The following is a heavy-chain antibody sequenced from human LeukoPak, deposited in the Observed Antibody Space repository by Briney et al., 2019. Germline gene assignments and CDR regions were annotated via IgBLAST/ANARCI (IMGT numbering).Heavy chain of an antibody. Sequence: SETLSLTCAVYGGSFSGYYWSWIRQPPGKGLEWIGEINHSGSTNYNPSLKSRVTISVDTSKNQFSLKLSSVTAADTAVYYCARLVVPAAMRGLGWFDPWGQGTLVTVSS. CDR2: INHSGST. D-gene: IGHD2-2*01. CDR1: GGSFSGYY. J-gene: IGHJ5*02. CDR3: ARLVVPAAMRGLGWFDP. V-gene: IGHV4-34*01.